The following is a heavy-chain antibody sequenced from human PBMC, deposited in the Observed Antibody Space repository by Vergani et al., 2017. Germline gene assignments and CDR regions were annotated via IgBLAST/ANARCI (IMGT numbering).Heavy chain of an antibody. CDR3: ARDRVTGDNGGVCAFDI. CDR1: GFTFSSYG. J-gene: IGHJ3*02. CDR2: IWYDGSNK. D-gene: IGHD7-27*01. V-gene: IGHV3-33*01. Sequence: QVQLVESGGGVVQPGRSLRLSCAASGFTFSSYGMHWVRQAPGKGLEWVAVIWYDGSNKYYADSVKGRLTLSGDDSKNTLYLQMNSLRAEDTAVYYCARDRVTGDNGGVCAFDIWGQGTMVTVSA.